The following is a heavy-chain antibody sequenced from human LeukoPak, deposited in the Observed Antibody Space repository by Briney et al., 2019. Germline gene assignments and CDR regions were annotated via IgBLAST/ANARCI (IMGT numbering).Heavy chain of an antibody. CDR2: INPNGGTT. CDR1: GYTFTGYY. J-gene: IGHJ4*02. V-gene: IGHV1-2*02. CDR3: ARGGYTGYDFHY. Sequence: GASVKVSCKASGYTFTGYYMHWVRQAPGQGLEWMGWINPNGGTTNYVQKFQGRVTMTRDTSISTAYMELSRLRSDDTAVFYCARGGYTGYDFHYWGQGTLVTVSS. D-gene: IGHD5-12*01.